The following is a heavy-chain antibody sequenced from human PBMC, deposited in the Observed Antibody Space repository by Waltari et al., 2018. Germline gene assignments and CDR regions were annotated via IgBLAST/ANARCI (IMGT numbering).Heavy chain of an antibody. CDR2: LYSSGNT. J-gene: IGHJ4*02. Sequence: QLRLQESGPGLVKPSETLSLTCTVSGGSLSSSSYYWGWIRQPPGKGLGWIGSLYSSGNTYYNPSLKSRVTISVDTSKNQFSLKLSSVTAADTAVYYCARLVVPAFWSDYYYFDYWGQGTLVTVSS. CDR3: ARLVVPAFWSDYYYFDY. D-gene: IGHD3-3*01. V-gene: IGHV4-39*01. CDR1: GGSLSSSSYY.